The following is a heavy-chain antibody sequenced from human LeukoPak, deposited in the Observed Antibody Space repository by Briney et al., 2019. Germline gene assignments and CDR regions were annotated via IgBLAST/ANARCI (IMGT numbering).Heavy chain of an antibody. CDR1: GFTFSNYW. CDR2: INSDGSGT. J-gene: IGHJ5*01. V-gene: IGHV3-74*01. CDR3: ARTEGTVAYDS. D-gene: IGHD4-23*01. Sequence: GGSLRLSCAASGFTFSNYWMHWVRQAPGKGLVWVSRINSDGSGTTYADSVRGRFTISRDNAKNTLYLQVNSLRAEDTAVYYCARTEGTVAYDSWGQGTLVTVSS.